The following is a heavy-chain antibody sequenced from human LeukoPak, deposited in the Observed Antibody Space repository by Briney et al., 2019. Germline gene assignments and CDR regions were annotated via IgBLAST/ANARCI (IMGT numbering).Heavy chain of an antibody. CDR3: AKVPYSSGWYGLGF. D-gene: IGHD6-19*01. Sequence: GGSLRLSCAASGFTFSSYGMHWVRQAPGKGLEWVAFIRYDGRNKYYADSVKGRFTISRDNSKNTLYLHMNSLRPEDTAVYYCAKVPYSSGWYGLGFWGQGTLVTVSS. CDR1: GFTFSSYG. CDR2: IRYDGRNK. V-gene: IGHV3-30*02. J-gene: IGHJ4*02.